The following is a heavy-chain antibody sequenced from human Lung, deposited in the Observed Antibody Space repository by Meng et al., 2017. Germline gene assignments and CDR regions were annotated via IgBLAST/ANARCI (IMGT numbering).Heavy chain of an antibody. D-gene: IGHD2-2*01. CDR1: GYSFTSYA. CDR3: ARDRYCSTTSCTGWFDP. J-gene: IGHJ5*02. V-gene: IGHV1-3*01. Sequence: QVQPVQSGAEVKMPGAAARVSCKASGYSFTSYANHSVRQAPGQRPEWMGCINAGNGNTKFSQMFRGRVTMTTDTSTSTAYMELRSLRSDDTAVYYCARDRYCSTTSCTGWFDPWGQGTLVTVSS. CDR2: INAGNGNT.